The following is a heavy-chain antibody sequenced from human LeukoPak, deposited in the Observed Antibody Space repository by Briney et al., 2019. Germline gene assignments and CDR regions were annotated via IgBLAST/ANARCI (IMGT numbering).Heavy chain of an antibody. CDR1: GGSISGYY. CDR2: IYYSGST. V-gene: IGHV4-59*01. J-gene: IGHJ4*02. CDR3: ASMRGSGSVSYLFDY. D-gene: IGHD3-10*01. Sequence: SSETLSLTCTVSGGSISGYYWSWIRQPPGKGLEWIGYIYYSGSTNYNPPLKSRVTISIDTSKNQFSLKLRCVTGADSRVHFCASMRGSGSVSYLFDYWGQGTLVTVSS.